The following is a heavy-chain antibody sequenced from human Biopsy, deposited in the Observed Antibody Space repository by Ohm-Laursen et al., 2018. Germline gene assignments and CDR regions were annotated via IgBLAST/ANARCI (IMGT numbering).Heavy chain of an antibody. V-gene: IGHV1-18*01. J-gene: IGHJ4*02. CDR1: GYKFTSYG. D-gene: IGHD6-25*01. Sequence: ASVKVSCKASGYKFTSYGISWVRQAPGQGFEWMGRISGYNGNTNYAQKFQGRITMTIDAATSTGYMDLRSLKSDDTAVYYCTRIAAAGWDDYWGQGTLVTVSS. CDR2: ISGYNGNT. CDR3: TRIAAAGWDDY.